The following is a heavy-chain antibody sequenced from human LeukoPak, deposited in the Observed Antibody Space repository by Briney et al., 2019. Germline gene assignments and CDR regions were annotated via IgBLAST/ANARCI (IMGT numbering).Heavy chain of an antibody. Sequence: PSETLSLTCSVSGGSISSSYWSWIRQPAGKGLEWIGRIYTSGTFNYNPSLKSRVTMSVDTSKNQFSLKLTSVTAADTAVYYCARDLVPPVSGGAFDIWGQGTMVTVSS. CDR3: ARDLVPPVSGGAFDI. CDR1: GGSISSSY. V-gene: IGHV4-4*07. CDR2: IYTSGTF. J-gene: IGHJ3*02. D-gene: IGHD6-19*01.